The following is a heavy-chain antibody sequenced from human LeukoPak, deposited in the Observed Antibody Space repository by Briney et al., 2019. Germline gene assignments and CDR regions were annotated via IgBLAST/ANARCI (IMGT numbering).Heavy chain of an antibody. CDR2: IYHSGST. D-gene: IGHD2-2*01. CDR3: ARQGDSDQPLRYYYGMDV. CDR1: GGSISSGDYY. Sequence: SETLSLTCTVSGGSISSGDYYWSWIRQPPGKGLEWIGEIYHSGSTNYNPSLKSRVTISVDKSKNQFSLKLSSVTAADTAVYYCARQGDSDQPLRYYYGMDVWGKGTTVTVSS. J-gene: IGHJ6*04. V-gene: IGHV4-39*07.